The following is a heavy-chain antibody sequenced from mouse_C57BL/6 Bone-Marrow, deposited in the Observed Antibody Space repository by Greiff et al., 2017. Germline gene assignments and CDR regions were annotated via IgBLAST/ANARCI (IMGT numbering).Heavy chain of an antibody. J-gene: IGHJ4*01. CDR1: GYTFTDYY. CDR3: AKGNYYGRGTYAMDY. V-gene: IGHV1-76*01. D-gene: IGHD1-1*01. Sequence: QVQLKQSGAELVRPGASVKLSCKASGYTFTDYYINWVKQRPGQGLEWIARIYPGSGNTYYNEKFKGKATLTAEKSSSTAYMQLSSLTSEDSAVYFCAKGNYYGRGTYAMDYWGQGTSVTVSS. CDR2: IYPGSGNT.